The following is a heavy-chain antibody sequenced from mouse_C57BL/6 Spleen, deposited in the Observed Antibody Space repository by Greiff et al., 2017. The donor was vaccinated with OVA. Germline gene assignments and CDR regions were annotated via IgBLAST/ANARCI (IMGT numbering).Heavy chain of an antibody. V-gene: IGHV2-9-1*01. D-gene: IGHD2-5*01. CDR3: ARRRNSNYDYYAMDY. CDR1: GFSLTSYA. J-gene: IGHJ4*01. CDR2: IWTGGGT. Sequence: VMLVESGPGLVAPSQSLSITCTVSGFSLTSYAISWVRQPPGKGLEWLGVIWTGGGTNYNSALKSRLSISKDNSKSQVFLKMNSLQTDDTARYYCARRRNSNYDYYAMDYWGQGTSVTVSS.